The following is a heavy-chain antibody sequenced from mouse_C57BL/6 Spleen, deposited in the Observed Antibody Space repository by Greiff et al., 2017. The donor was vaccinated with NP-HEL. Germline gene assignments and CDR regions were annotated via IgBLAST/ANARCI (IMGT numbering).Heavy chain of an antibody. D-gene: IGHD2-1*01. CDR1: GFTFSSYA. V-gene: IGHV5-9-1*02. CDR3: TRVRGNYDFDD. CDR2: ISSGGDYI. J-gene: IGHJ2*01. Sequence: EVMLVESGEGLVKPGGSLKLSCAASGFTFSSYAMSWVRQTPEKRLEWVAYISSGGDYIYYADTVKGRFTISIDNARNTQYLQMSSLKSEDTAMYYCTRVRGNYDFDDWGQGTTLTVSS.